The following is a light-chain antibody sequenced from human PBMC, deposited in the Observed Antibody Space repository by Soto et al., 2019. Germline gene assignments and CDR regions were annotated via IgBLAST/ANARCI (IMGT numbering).Light chain of an antibody. CDR1: QSVTNSY. CDR2: GAS. V-gene: IGKV3-20*01. CDR3: HEYGTSRLP. J-gene: IGKJ4*01. Sequence: EIVLTQSPGTLSLSPGERATLSCRASQSVTNSYLVWYQQKPGQAPRLLIYGASSRATGIPDRFSGSGSGLDFTLISSRLEPEDFAVYYCHEYGTSRLPFGGGTKVEIK.